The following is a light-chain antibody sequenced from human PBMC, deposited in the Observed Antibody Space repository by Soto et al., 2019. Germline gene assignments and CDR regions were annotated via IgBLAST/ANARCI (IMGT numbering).Light chain of an antibody. V-gene: IGLV2-23*02. J-gene: IGLJ1*01. CDR3: CSYGGSTTTTYV. CDR2: DVS. Sequence: QSALTQPASVSGSPGQSITISCTGTSSDVGGYDLVSWYQQHPGRAPNLMIYDVSRRPSGVSNRFSGSKSGNTASLTISGLQAEDGDDYYCCSYGGSTTTTYVFGTGTKLTVL. CDR1: SSDVGGYDL.